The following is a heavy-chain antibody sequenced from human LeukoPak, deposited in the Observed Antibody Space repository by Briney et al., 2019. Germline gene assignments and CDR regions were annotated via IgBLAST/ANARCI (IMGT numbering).Heavy chain of an antibody. CDR2: INPNSGGT. Sequence: ASVKVSCKASGYTFTGYDMHWVRQAPGQGLEWMGWINPNSGGTNYAQKFQGGVTMTRDTSISTAYMELSRLRSDDTAVYYCARALYSSGWYYSPYYYYYYMDVWGKGTTVTVSS. CDR3: ARALYSSGWYYSPYYYYYYMDV. D-gene: IGHD6-19*01. J-gene: IGHJ6*03. V-gene: IGHV1-2*02. CDR1: GYTFTGYD.